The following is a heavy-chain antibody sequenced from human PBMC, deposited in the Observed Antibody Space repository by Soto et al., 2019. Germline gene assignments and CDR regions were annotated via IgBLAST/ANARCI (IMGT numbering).Heavy chain of an antibody. CDR1: GYTFTSYD. D-gene: IGHD6-13*01. V-gene: IGHV1-8*01. J-gene: IGHJ4*02. CDR3: ARGVAAGRDLDY. CDR2: MKPNSGNT. Sequence: ASVKVSCKASGYTFTSYDINWVRQATGQGLEWKGWMKPNSGNTGYAQKFQGRVTMTRNTSISTAYMELSSLRSEDTAVYYCARGVAAGRDLDYWGQGTLVTVSS.